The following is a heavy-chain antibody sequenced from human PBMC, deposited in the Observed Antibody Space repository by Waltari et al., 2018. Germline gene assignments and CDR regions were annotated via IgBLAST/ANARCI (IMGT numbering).Heavy chain of an antibody. CDR2: LTGSGSIK. Sequence: EVQLLESGGGLVQPGGSLKLSCAAAEFTFEDYAMSWVRQAPGKGLEWVASLTGSGSIKFYADSVRGRFFISRDNSKNTLSLEMHRLRVEDTAVYFCAKDQDAVFGIVSYFDSWGPGTLVTVSS. CDR3: AKDQDAVFGIVSYFDS. D-gene: IGHD3-3*01. V-gene: IGHV3-23*01. CDR1: EFTFEDYA. J-gene: IGHJ4*02.